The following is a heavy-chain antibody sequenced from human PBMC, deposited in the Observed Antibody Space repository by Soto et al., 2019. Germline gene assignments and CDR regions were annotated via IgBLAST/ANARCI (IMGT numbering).Heavy chain of an antibody. V-gene: IGHV4-4*02. J-gene: IGHJ4*02. CDR2: IYHSGST. CDR1: GGSISSSNW. CDR3: ARDLGVVRSPYYFDY. D-gene: IGHD2-15*01. Sequence: QVQLQESGPGLVKPSGTLSLTCAVSGGSISSSNWWSWVRQPPGKGLEWIGEIYHSGSTNYNPSLEGRVTISVDKSKNQFSLKLSSVTAADTDVYYCARDLGVVRSPYYFDYWGQGTLVTVSS.